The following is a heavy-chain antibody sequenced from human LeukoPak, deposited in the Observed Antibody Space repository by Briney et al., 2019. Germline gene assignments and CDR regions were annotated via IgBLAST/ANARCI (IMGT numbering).Heavy chain of an antibody. CDR3: ARGRQTYYYDSSGNGPFDY. CDR1: SGSFSGYY. J-gene: IGHJ4*02. D-gene: IGHD3-22*01. V-gene: IGHV4-34*01. Sequence: SETLSLTCAVYSGSFSGYYWSWIRQPPGKGLEWIGEINHSGSTNYNPSLKSRVTISVDTSKNQFSLKLSSVTAADTAVYYCARGRQTYYYDSSGNGPFDYWGQGTLVTVSS. CDR2: INHSGST.